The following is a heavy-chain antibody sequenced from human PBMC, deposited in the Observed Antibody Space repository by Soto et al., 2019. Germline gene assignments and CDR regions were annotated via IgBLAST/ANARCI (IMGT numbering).Heavy chain of an antibody. CDR2: ISGSGGSS. J-gene: IGHJ4*02. CDR3: ARLHIVDTILHFYY. V-gene: IGHV3-23*01. Sequence: EVQLLESGGGLVQPGGSLRLSCAASGFTFSSYSMSWVRQAPGKGLEWVSVISGSGGSSYYADSVKGRITISRDNSKSTLYLQMNSLRAEDTAVYYGARLHIVDTILHFYYWGQGTLVTVSS. CDR1: GFTFSSYS. D-gene: IGHD5-12*01.